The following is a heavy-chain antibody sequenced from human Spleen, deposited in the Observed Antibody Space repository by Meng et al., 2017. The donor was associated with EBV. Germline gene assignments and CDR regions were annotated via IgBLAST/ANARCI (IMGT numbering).Heavy chain of an antibody. CDR1: CGSFSGYY. D-gene: IGHD3-10*01. CDR2: INHSGST. Sequence: QVQLQQWGAGLLKPSETLSLTCAVYCGSFSGYYWSWIRQPPGKGLEWIGEINHSGSTNYNPSLKSRVTISVDTSKNQFSLKLSSVTAADTAVYYCARGPEVLVVRLFYYFDYRGQGTLVTVSS. J-gene: IGHJ4*02. V-gene: IGHV4-34*01. CDR3: ARGPEVLVVRLFYYFDY.